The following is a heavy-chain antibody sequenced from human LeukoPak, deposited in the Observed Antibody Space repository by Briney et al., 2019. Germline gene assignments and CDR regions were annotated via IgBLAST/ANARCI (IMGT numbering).Heavy chain of an antibody. CDR3: ARKGYCSGGSCYSRGAFDI. V-gene: IGHV1-69*05. Sequence: SVKVSCKASGGTFSSYAISWVRQAPGQGLEWMGGIIPIFGTANYAQKFQGRVTITTDESTSTAYMELSSLRSEDTAAYYCARKGYCSGGSCYSRGAFDIWGQGTMVTVSS. D-gene: IGHD2-15*01. J-gene: IGHJ3*02. CDR2: IIPIFGTA. CDR1: GGTFSSYA.